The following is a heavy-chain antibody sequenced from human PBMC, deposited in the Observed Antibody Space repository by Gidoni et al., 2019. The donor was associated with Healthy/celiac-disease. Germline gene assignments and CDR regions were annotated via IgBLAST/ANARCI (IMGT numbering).Heavy chain of an antibody. CDR1: GGSISSSSYY. Sequence: QLQLQESGPGLVKPSETLSLTCTVSGGSISSSSYYWGWIRQPPGKGLEWIGSIYYSGSTYYNPSLKSRVTISVDTSKNQFSLKLSSVTAADTAVYYCARDGDGYNYSDGYDYWGQGTLVTVSS. J-gene: IGHJ4*02. V-gene: IGHV4-39*01. D-gene: IGHD5-12*01. CDR3: ARDGDGYNYSDGYDY. CDR2: IYYSGST.